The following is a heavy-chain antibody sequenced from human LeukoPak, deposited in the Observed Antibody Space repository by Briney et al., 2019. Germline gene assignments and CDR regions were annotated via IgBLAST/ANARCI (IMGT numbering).Heavy chain of an antibody. V-gene: IGHV4-39*01. CDR1: SGSISSSSYY. CDR2: IYYSGST. D-gene: IGHD2-2*02. CDR3: ARQRYCSGTSCYNPNWFDP. Sequence: SETLSLTCTISSGSISSSSYYWGWIRQPPGKGLEWIGSIYYSGSTYYNPSLKSRVTISVDTSKNQFSLKLSSVTAADTAVYYCARQRYCSGTSCYNPNWFDPWGQGTLVTVSS. J-gene: IGHJ5*02.